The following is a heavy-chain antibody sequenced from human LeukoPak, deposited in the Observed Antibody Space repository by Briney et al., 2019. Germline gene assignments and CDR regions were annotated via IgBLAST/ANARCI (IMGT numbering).Heavy chain of an antibody. V-gene: IGHV4-34*01. D-gene: IGHD3-16*01. CDR3: AREDYDYVWGSSRFDP. CDR2: INHSGST. J-gene: IGHJ5*02. CDR1: GGSFSGYY. Sequence: PSETLSLTCAVYGGSFSGYYWSWIRQPPGKGLEWIGEINHSGSTNYNPSLKSRVTISVDTSKNQFSLKLSSVTAADTAVYYCAREDYDYVWGSSRFDPWGQGTLVTVSS.